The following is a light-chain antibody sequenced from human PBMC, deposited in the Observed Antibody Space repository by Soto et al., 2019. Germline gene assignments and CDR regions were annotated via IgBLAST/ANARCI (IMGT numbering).Light chain of an antibody. Sequence: EIVLTQSPGTLSLSPGERATLSCRASQSVDSSYLAWYQQKPGQAPRLLIYGASSRATGIPDRFSGSGSGPASTLSISRLAPEAFAVYYCQQFGSPFTGGPGTNVDIK. CDR1: QSVDSSY. V-gene: IGKV3-20*01. CDR3: QQFGSPFT. J-gene: IGKJ3*01. CDR2: GAS.